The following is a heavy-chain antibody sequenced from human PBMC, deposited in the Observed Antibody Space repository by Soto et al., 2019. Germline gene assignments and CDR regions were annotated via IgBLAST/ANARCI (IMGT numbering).Heavy chain of an antibody. CDR3: ARHPGRNYEDY. D-gene: IGHD4-4*01. Sequence: SETLSLTCTVSGGSISSSSYYWGWIRQPPGKGLEWIGSIYYSGSTYYNPSLKSRVTISVDTSKNQFSLKLSSVTAADTAVYYCARHPGRNYEDYWGQGTLVT. J-gene: IGHJ4*02. V-gene: IGHV4-39*01. CDR2: IYYSGST. CDR1: GGSISSSSYY.